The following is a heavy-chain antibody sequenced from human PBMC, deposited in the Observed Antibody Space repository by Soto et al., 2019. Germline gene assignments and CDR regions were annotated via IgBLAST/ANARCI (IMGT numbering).Heavy chain of an antibody. V-gene: IGHV3-23*01. J-gene: IGHJ4*02. CDR2: ISGGGGST. CDR1: GLTFSSYG. Sequence: GGSLRLSCAASGLTFSSYGMSWVRQAPGKGLEWVSGISGGGGSTYYADSVKGRFTISRDNAKDTLYLQMISLRAGDTAVYYCATRRAPWCSSTDCPGVFDYWGQGLLVTVSS. D-gene: IGHD2-2*01. CDR3: ATRRAPWCSSTDCPGVFDY.